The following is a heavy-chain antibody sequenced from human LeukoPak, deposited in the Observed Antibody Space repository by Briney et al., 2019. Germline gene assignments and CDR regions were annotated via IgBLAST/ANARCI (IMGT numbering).Heavy chain of an antibody. D-gene: IGHD1-26*01. CDR2: ISAYNGNT. J-gene: IGHJ3*02. V-gene: IGHV1-18*01. CDR1: GYTFTSYG. CDR3: ARDRDSGSSRWYFDI. Sequence: ASVKVSCKASGYTFTSYGISWVRQAPGQGLEWMGWISAYNGNTNYAQKFQGRVTMTRDTSTSTVYMELSSLRSEDTAVYYCARDRDSGSSRWYFDIWGQGTMVTVSS.